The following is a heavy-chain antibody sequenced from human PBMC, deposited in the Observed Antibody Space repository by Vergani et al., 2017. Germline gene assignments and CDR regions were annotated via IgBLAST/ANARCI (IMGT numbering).Heavy chain of an antibody. CDR2: IIPIFGTA. CDR3: ASHGYSYGYFGHYGMDV. D-gene: IGHD5-18*01. CDR1: GGTFSSYA. Sequence: QVQLVQSGAEVKKPGSSVKVSCKASGGTFSSYAISWVRQAPGQGLEWMGGIIPIFGTANYAQKFQGRVKITADESTSTAYMELSSLRSEDTAVYYCASHGYSYGYFGHYGMDVWGQGTTVTVSS. J-gene: IGHJ6*02. V-gene: IGHV1-69*12.